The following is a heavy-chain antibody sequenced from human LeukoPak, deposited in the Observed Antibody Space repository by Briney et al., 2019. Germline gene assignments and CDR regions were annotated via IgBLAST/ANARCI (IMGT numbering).Heavy chain of an antibody. V-gene: IGHV1-69*01. CDR3: ARENCSGGSCYFDTLAYFDY. Sequence: AVKVSCKASGGTFSSYAISWVRQAPGQGLEWMGGIIPIFGTANYAQKFQGRVTITADESTSTAYMELGSLRSEDTAVYYCARENCSGGSCYFDTLAYFDYWGQGTLVTVSS. J-gene: IGHJ4*02. D-gene: IGHD2-15*01. CDR2: IIPIFGTA. CDR1: GGTFSSYA.